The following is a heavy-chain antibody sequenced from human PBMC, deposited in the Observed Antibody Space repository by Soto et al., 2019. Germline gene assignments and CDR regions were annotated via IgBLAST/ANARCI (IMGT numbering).Heavy chain of an antibody. Sequence: SLRLSCVASVFIFEDYDMHWVRQVPGKGLDWVSSITSNSDAIKYADSVKGRFTLSRDNAKNSMYLEMNSLRVEDTAFYFCVKGTFSRSKVIFDYWGQGTLVTGSS. J-gene: IGHJ4*02. V-gene: IGHV3-9*01. CDR3: VKGTFSRSKVIFDY. CDR1: VFIFEDYD. CDR2: ITSNSDAI. D-gene: IGHD2-21*01.